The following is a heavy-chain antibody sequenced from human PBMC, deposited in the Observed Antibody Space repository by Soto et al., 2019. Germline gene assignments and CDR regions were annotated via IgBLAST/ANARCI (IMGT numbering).Heavy chain of an antibody. J-gene: IGHJ4*02. CDR2: IYPGGSDT. D-gene: IGHD4-17*01. V-gene: IGHV5-51*01. CDR1: GYSFTSYW. CDR3: ARGGSRTVTTMDY. Sequence: GASLKISCKGSGYSFTSYWIGWVRQMPGKGLEWMGIIYPGGSDTRYSPSFQGQVTISADKSISTAYLQWSSLKASDTAMYYCARGGSRTVTTMDYWGQGTLVTVSS.